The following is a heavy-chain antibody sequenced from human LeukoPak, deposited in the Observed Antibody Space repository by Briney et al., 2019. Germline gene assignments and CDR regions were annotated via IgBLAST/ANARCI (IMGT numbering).Heavy chain of an antibody. Sequence: SETLSLTCAVSGGSISSYYWSWIRQPPGKGLEWIGYIYSSGSANYNPSLKSRVTISVDTSKNQFSLKLSSVTAADTAVYYCARMGGYSGYATHWGQGTLVTVSS. CDR1: GGSISSYY. J-gene: IGHJ4*02. V-gene: IGHV4-59*08. D-gene: IGHD5-12*01. CDR3: ARMGGYSGYATH. CDR2: IYSSGSA.